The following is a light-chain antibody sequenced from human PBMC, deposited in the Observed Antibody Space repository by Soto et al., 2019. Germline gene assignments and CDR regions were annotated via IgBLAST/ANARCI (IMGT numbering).Light chain of an antibody. Sequence: SYELTQPPSVSVSPGQTATITCSGDKLGHKYTSWYQQKPGQSPVLVIYQDTKRPSGIPERFSGSSSGNTATLTISGTQAMDEADYYCQAWDSSTAIFGGGTKLTVL. V-gene: IGLV3-1*01. J-gene: IGLJ2*01. CDR2: QDT. CDR1: KLGHKY. CDR3: QAWDSSTAI.